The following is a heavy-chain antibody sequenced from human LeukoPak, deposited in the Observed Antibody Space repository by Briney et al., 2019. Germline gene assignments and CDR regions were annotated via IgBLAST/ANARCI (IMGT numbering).Heavy chain of an antibody. CDR1: GFTVSSNY. CDR3: ARGGAYYDISNWFDP. J-gene: IGHJ5*02. D-gene: IGHD3-9*01. V-gene: IGHV3-23*01. Sequence: PGGSLRLSCAASGFTVSSNYMSWVRQAPGKGLQWVSDISGSGGSTYYADSVKGRFTISRDNSKNTLYLQMNSLRAEDTAVYYCARGGAYYDISNWFDPWGQGTLVTVSS. CDR2: ISGSGGST.